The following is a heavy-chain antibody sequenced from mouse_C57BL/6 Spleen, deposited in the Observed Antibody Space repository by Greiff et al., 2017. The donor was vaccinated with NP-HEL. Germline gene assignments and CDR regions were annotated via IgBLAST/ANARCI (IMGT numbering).Heavy chain of an antibody. Sequence: QVQLKESGAELVRPGTSVKVSCKASGYAFTNYLIEWVKQRPGQGLEWIGVINPGSGGTNYNEKFKGKATLTADKSSSTAYMQLSSLTSEDSAVYFCVRTGTFAYWGQGTLVTVSA. CDR2: INPGSGGT. CDR1: GYAFTNYL. CDR3: VRTGTFAY. J-gene: IGHJ3*01. D-gene: IGHD4-1*01. V-gene: IGHV1-54*01.